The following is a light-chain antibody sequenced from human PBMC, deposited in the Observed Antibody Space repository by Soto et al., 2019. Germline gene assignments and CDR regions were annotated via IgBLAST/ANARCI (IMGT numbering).Light chain of an antibody. CDR1: QSVSSY. Sequence: EIVLTQSPGTLSLSPGERATLSCRASQSVSSYLAWYQENPGQAPRLLIYGASSRATGIPDRFSGSGSGTDFTLTISRLEPEDLALYYCQQYNTSPFTFGQGTKLEIK. CDR2: GAS. V-gene: IGKV3-20*01. J-gene: IGKJ2*01. CDR3: QQYNTSPFT.